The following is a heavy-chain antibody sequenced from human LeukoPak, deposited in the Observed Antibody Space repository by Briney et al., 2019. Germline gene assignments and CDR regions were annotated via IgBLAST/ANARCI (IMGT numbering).Heavy chain of an antibody. D-gene: IGHD2-21*01. CDR1: GYTFTDYY. Sequence: ASVKVSCKTSGYTFTDYYMHWVRQAPGQGLEWMGWINPNSGGTSSAQKFQGRVTMTRDTSITTVYMEVSWLTSDDSAIYYCARADRLDGGPYLIGPWGQGTLVTVSS. J-gene: IGHJ5*02. CDR3: ARADRLDGGPYLIGP. V-gene: IGHV1-2*02. CDR2: INPNSGGT.